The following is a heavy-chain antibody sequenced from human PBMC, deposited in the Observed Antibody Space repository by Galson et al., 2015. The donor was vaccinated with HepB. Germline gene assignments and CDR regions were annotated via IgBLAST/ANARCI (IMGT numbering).Heavy chain of an antibody. Sequence: SVKVSCKVSGYTLTELSMHWVRQAPGKGLEWMGGFDPEDGETIYAQKFQGRVTMTEDKSTDTAYMELSSLRSEDTAVYYCATLPNQGYLGYCTNGVCARRWFDPWGQGTLVTVSS. D-gene: IGHD2-8*01. CDR3: ATLPNQGYLGYCTNGVCARRWFDP. J-gene: IGHJ5*02. V-gene: IGHV1-24*01. CDR1: GYTLTELS. CDR2: FDPEDGET.